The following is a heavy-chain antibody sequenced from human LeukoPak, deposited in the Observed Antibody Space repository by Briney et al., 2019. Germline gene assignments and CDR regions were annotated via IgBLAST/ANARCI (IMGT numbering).Heavy chain of an antibody. V-gene: IGHV4-39*01. CDR3: ARPVGSDAFGI. Sequence: SETLSLTCTVSGGSISSSSYYWGWIRQPPGKGLEWIGSIYYSGSTYYNPSLKSRVTISVDTSKNQFSLKLSSVTAADTAVYYCARPVGSDAFGIWGQGTMVTVSS. D-gene: IGHD1-1*01. CDR1: GGSISSSSYY. CDR2: IYYSGST. J-gene: IGHJ3*02.